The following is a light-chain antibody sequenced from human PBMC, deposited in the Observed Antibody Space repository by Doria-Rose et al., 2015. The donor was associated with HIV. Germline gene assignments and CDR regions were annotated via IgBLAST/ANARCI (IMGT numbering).Light chain of an antibody. Sequence: MTQSPETLSVSPGESATLSCRASQSVSTDLAWYQHEPGQAPRLLIWGASTRATGIPARFSGSGSGTEFTLTISSLQSEDFAIYFCHQYNNWPTFGQGTRLDIK. CDR3: HQYNNWPT. V-gene: IGKV3-15*01. CDR1: QSVSTD. J-gene: IGKJ5*01. CDR2: GAS.